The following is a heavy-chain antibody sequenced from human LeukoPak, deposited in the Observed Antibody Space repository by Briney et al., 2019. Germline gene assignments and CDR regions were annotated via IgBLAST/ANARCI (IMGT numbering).Heavy chain of an antibody. V-gene: IGHV4-34*01. Sequence: SETLSLTCAVCGGSFSGYYRSCICQPPGKGLEWIGEINHSGSTNYNPSLKSRVTISVDTSENQFSLKLSSVTAADTAVYYCARDRYWSGGSCLPGDYWGQGTLVTVSS. D-gene: IGHD2-15*01. CDR2: INHSGST. CDR1: GGSFSGYY. J-gene: IGHJ4*02. CDR3: ARDRYWSGGSCLPGDY.